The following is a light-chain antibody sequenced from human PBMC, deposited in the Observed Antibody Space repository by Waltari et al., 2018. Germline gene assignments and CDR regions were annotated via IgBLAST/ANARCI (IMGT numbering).Light chain of an antibody. CDR2: DGS. CDR1: QSVRSN. CDR3: HQSDDWPPYS. J-gene: IGKJ2*03. Sequence: EIVMTQSPATLPVSPGERVTLSCRASQSVRSNLAWYHQKPGQGPRLLLYDGSTRATGIPARFSGSGSGTDFTLTISSLQSEDFAIYYCHQSDDWPPYSFGQGTKLEIK. V-gene: IGKV3-15*01.